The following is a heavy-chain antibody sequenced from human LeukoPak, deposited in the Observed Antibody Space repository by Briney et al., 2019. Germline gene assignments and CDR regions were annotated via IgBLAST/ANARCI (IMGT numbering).Heavy chain of an antibody. J-gene: IGHJ3*02. CDR3: AREYYYDSSGYQNAFDI. V-gene: IGHV4-39*07. CDR2: MFYSGST. D-gene: IGHD3-22*01. Sequence: SETLSLTCTVSGGSVRSYTYYWGWIRQPPGKGLEWIGSMFYSGSTYYNPSLKSRVTISVDTSKNQFSLKLSSVTAADTAVYYCAREYYYDSSGYQNAFDIWGQGTMVTVSS. CDR1: GGSVRSYTYY.